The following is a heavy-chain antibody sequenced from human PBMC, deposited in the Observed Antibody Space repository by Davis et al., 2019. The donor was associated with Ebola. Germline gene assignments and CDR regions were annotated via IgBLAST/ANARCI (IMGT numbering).Heavy chain of an antibody. Sequence: PGGSLRLSCAASGFTFSSYSMNWVRQAPGKGLEWVSSISSSSSYIYYADSVKGRFTISRDNAKNSLYLQMNSLRAEDTAVYYCARLSKHLGYCSSTSCAYYYGMDVWGQGTTVTVSS. J-gene: IGHJ6*02. CDR2: ISSSSSYI. V-gene: IGHV3-21*01. CDR3: ARLSKHLGYCSSTSCAYYYGMDV. D-gene: IGHD2-2*01. CDR1: GFTFSSYS.